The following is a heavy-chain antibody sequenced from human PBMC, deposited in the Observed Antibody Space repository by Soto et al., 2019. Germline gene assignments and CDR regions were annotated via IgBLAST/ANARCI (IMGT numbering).Heavy chain of an antibody. D-gene: IGHD2-15*01. J-gene: IGHJ4*02. V-gene: IGHV3-7*01. Sequence: GSLRLSCAASGFTFSYYWMTWVHRAPGKGLEWVANIKQDGSEKYYVDSVKGRFTISRDNAKNSLYLQMNSLRAEDTAVYYCARESYYCSGGTCAVDHWGQGTLVTVSS. CDR3: ARESYYCSGGTCAVDH. CDR1: GFTFSYYW. CDR2: IKQDGSEK.